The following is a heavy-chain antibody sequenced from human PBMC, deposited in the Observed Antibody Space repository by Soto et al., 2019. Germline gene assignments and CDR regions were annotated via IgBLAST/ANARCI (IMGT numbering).Heavy chain of an antibody. CDR3: ARAGGGYCSSTSCPGFLYYDILTGRSITTKNWFDP. CDR1: GFTFSSYA. D-gene: IGHD2-2*01. V-gene: IGHV3-23*01. CDR2: ISGSGGST. J-gene: IGHJ5*02. Sequence: PGGSLRLSCAASGFTFSSYAMSWVRQAPGEGLEWVSAISGSGGSTYYADSVKGRFTISRDSSKNTLYLQMNSLRAEDTAVYYCARAGGGYCSSTSCPGFLYYDILTGRSITTKNWFDPWGQGTLVTVSS.